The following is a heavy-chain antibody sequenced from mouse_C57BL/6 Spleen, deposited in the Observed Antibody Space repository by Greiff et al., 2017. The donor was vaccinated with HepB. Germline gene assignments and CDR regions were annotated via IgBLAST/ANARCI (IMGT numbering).Heavy chain of an antibody. J-gene: IGHJ1*03. CDR1: GFTFSSYA. D-gene: IGHD6-2*01. V-gene: IGHV5-4*01. Sequence: DVMLVESGGGLVKPGGSLKLSCAASGFTFSSYAMSWVRQTPEKRLEWVATISDGGSYTYYPDNVKGRFTISRDNAKNNLYLQMSHLKSEDTAMYYCARDQSVSSYWYFDVWGTGTTVTVSS. CDR3: ARDQSVSSYWYFDV. CDR2: ISDGGSYT.